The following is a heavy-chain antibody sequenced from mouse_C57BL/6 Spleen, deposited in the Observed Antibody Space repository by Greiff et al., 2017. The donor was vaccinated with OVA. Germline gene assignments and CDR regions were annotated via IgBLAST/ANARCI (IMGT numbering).Heavy chain of an antibody. J-gene: IGHJ1*03. CDR2: IDPSDSYT. V-gene: IGHV1-69*01. CDR3: ARPITTVVATDWYFDV. CDR1: GYTFTSYW. D-gene: IGHD1-1*01. Sequence: QVQLKQPGAELAMPGASVKLSCKASGYTFTSYWMHWVKQRPGQGLEWIGEIDPSDSYTNYNQKVKGKSTLTVDKSSSPAYMQLSRLTSEDAAVYYCARPITTVVATDWYFDVWGTGTTVTVSS.